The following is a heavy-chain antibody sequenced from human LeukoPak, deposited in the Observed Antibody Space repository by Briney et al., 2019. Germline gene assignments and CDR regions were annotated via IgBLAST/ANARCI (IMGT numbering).Heavy chain of an antibody. D-gene: IGHD2-21*02. CDR2: ISAYNGNT. J-gene: IGHJ4*02. V-gene: IGHV1-18*01. CDR3: ARDGDAFCGGDCYFDY. Sequence: ASVKVSCKASSYTFTSYGISWVRQAPGQGLEWVGWISAYNGNTNYAQKLQGRVTMTTDTSTSTAYMELRSLRSDDTAVYYCARDGDAFCGGDCYFDYWGQGTLVTVSS. CDR1: SYTFTSYG.